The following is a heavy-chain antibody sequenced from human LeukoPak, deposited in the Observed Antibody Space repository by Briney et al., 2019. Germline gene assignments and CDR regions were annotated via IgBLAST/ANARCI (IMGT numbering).Heavy chain of an antibody. CDR1: GFTFSSYA. Sequence: GRSLRLSCAASGFTFSSYAMHWVRQAPGKGLEWVAVISYDGSNKYYADSVKGRFTISRDNSKNTLYLQMNSLRAEDTAVYYCARGQQTYSSSWVDYWGQGTLVTVSS. CDR2: ISYDGSNK. CDR3: ARGQQTYSSSWVDY. D-gene: IGHD6-13*01. V-gene: IGHV3-30*14. J-gene: IGHJ4*02.